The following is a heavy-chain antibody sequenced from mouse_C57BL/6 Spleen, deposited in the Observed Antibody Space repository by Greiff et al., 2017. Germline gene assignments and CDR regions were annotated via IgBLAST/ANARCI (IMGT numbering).Heavy chain of an antibody. CDR3: ARGDSNYETFYYAMDY. CDR1: GYTFTSYG. V-gene: IGHV1-81*01. CDR2: IYPRSGNT. Sequence: VQGVESGAELARPGASVKLSCKASGYTFTSYGISWVKQRTGQGLEWIGEIYPRSGNTYYNEKFKGKATLTADKSSSTAYMELRSLTSEDSAVYFCARGDSNYETFYYAMDYWGQGTSVTVSS. J-gene: IGHJ4*01. D-gene: IGHD2-5*01.